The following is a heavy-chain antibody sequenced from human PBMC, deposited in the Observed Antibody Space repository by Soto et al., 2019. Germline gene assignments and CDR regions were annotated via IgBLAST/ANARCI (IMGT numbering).Heavy chain of an antibody. V-gene: IGHV3-21*01. CDR1: GFTFSSYS. CDR3: ARDGTFHYYYMDV. J-gene: IGHJ6*03. D-gene: IGHD1-26*01. Sequence: GGSLRLSCAASGFTFSSYSMNWVRQAPGKGLEWVSSISSSSSYIYYADSVKGRFTISRDNAKNSLYLQMNSLRAEDTAVYYCARDGTFHYYYMDVWGKGTTVTVSS. CDR2: ISSSSSYI.